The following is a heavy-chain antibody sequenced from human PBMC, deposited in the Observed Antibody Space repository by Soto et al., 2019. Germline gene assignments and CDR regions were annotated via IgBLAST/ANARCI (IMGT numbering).Heavy chain of an antibody. CDR2: ISGSGGGT. D-gene: IGHD1-7*01. Sequence: GGSLRLSCVASGFTFSNYNMNWVRQAPGKGLEWVSTISGSGGGTYYADSMKGRFTISRDNSKNTLYLQMYSLRSDDTAVYYCARDPIWTYTWNYARLNYLDPWGQGTLVTVS. CDR3: ARDPIWTYTWNYARLNYLDP. CDR1: GFTFSNYN. J-gene: IGHJ5*02. V-gene: IGHV3-23*01.